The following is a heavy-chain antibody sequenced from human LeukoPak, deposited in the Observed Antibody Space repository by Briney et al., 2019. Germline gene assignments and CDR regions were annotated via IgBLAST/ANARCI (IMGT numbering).Heavy chain of an antibody. V-gene: IGHV1-46*01. J-gene: IGHJ4*02. CDR3: ARDRGLGYCSSTSCRGNYFDY. Sequence: ASVKVSCKASGYTFTSYYMHWVRQPPGQGLEWMGIINPSGGSTSYAQKFQGRVTMTRDTSTSTVYMELSSLRSEDTAVYYCARDRGLGYCSSTSCRGNYFDYWGQGTLVTVSS. CDR1: GYTFTSYY. CDR2: INPSGGST. D-gene: IGHD2-2*01.